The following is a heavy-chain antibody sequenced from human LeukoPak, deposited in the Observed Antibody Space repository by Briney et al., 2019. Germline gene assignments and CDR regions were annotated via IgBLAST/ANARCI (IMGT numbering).Heavy chain of an antibody. CDR1: GFTFSSYS. CDR3: ASGYYDSSGYWYYYYYMDV. Sequence: PGGSLRLSCAASGFTFSSYSMNWVRQAPGKGLEWVSSISSSSSSYIYYADSVKGRFTISRDNAKNSLYLQMNSLRAEDTAVYYCASGYYDSSGYWYYYYYMDVWGKGTTVTVSS. D-gene: IGHD3-22*01. V-gene: IGHV3-21*01. CDR2: ISSSSSSYI. J-gene: IGHJ6*03.